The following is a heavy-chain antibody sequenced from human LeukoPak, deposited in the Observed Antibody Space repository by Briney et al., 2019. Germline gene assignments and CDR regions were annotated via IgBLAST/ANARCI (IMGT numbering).Heavy chain of an antibody. V-gene: IGHV4-59*01. J-gene: IGHJ3*02. Sequence: SETLSLTCTVSGGSISSYYWSWIRQPPGKGLEWIGYIYYSGSTNYNPSLKSRVTISVDTSKNQFSLKLSSVTAADTAVYYCACEQLVTDAFDIWGQGTMVTVSS. CDR3: ACEQLVTDAFDI. D-gene: IGHD6-6*01. CDR1: GGSISSYY. CDR2: IYYSGST.